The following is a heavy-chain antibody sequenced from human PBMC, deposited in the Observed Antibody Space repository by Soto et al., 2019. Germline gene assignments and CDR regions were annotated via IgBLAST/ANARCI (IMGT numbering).Heavy chain of an antibody. V-gene: IGHV1-69*02. J-gene: IGHJ6*02. Sequence: QVQLVQSGAEVKKPGSSVKVSCKASGGTFSSYTISWVRQAPGQGLEWMGRIIPILGIANYAQKFQGRVTITADKXTSTAYMELSSLRSEDTAVYYCARVSPHYYYYGMDVWGQGTTVTVSS. CDR1: GGTFSSYT. CDR2: IIPILGIA. CDR3: ARVSPHYYYYGMDV.